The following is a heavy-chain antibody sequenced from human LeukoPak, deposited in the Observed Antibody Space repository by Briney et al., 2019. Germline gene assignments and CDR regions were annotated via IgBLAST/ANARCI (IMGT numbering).Heavy chain of an antibody. CDR2: ISSSSSFM. V-gene: IGHV3-21*04. CDR3: AKGDRNSAAAGTGFDY. D-gene: IGHD6-13*01. Sequence: PGGSLRLSCVASGFTFSNYRMNWVRQAPGKGLEWVSSISSSSSFMYSADSVKGRFTISRDDSKNTLYVQMNSLRGEDTALYFCAKGDRNSAAAGTGFDYWGQGTRVTVSS. J-gene: IGHJ4*02. CDR1: GFTFSNYR.